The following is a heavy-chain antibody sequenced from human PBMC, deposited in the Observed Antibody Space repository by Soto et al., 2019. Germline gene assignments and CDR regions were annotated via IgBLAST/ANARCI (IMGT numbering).Heavy chain of an antibody. CDR2: IYHSVRT. CDR1: GGSISSSNW. D-gene: IGHD1-20*01. Sequence: PSETLSLTCAVSGGSISSSNWWSWVRQPPGKGLEWIGEIYHSVRTNYNPSLKSRVTISVDKSKNQFSLKLSSVTAADTAVYYCARAPITGHYYYYGMDVWGQGSTVTFSS. CDR3: ARAPITGHYYYYGMDV. V-gene: IGHV4-4*02. J-gene: IGHJ6*02.